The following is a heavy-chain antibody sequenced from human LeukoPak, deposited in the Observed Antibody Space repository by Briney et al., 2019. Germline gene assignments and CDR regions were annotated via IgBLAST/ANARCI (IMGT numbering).Heavy chain of an antibody. CDR1: GFTFSSCS. CDR3: ATDRGVTTRPRGYLEY. CDR2: ISSGSSSI. D-gene: IGHD1-1*01. V-gene: IGHV3-48*02. J-gene: IGHJ4*02. Sequence: GGSLRLSCAASGFTFSSCSMNWVRQAPGKGLEWVSYISSGSSSIDYADSVKGRFTISRDNAKNSLYLQMNSLRDEDTAVYYCATDRGVTTRPRGYLEYWGRGTLVTVSS.